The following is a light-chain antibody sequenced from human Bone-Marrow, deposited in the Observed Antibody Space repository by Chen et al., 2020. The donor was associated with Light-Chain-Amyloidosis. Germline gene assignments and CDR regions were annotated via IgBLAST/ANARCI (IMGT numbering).Light chain of an antibody. CDR1: QEITNY. CDR3: QQYDSLPLT. CDR2: DAF. J-gene: IGKJ4*01. V-gene: IGKV1-33*01. Sequence: IQMTPSPSSLSTSVGDRVIITCQASQEITNYVTWYQQRPGKAPKLLIYDAFNLGTWVPSRFSGSASGPDYTLTISSLQPEDIATYYCQQYDSLPLTFGGGTKVEIQ.